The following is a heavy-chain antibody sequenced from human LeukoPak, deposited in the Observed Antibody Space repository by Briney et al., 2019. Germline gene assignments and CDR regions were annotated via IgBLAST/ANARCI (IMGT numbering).Heavy chain of an antibody. CDR3: AYWTQR. Sequence: PSQTLSLTCAISGDSISSNDAAWYWLRQSPSRGLEWLGRTCYRSKWSSDYAVSVKSRIAINSDTSRNQISLQLNSVTPEDTAVYYCAYWTQRWGPGILVTVSS. CDR2: TCYRSKWSS. D-gene: IGHD3/OR15-3a*01. V-gene: IGHV6-1*01. CDR1: GDSISSNDAA. J-gene: IGHJ4*02.